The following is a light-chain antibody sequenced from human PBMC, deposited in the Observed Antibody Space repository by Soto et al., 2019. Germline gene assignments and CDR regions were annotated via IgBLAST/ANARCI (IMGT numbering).Light chain of an antibody. CDR3: SSFATSDTPMV. CDR2: DVS. J-gene: IGLJ2*01. CDR1: SSDVGGYNH. Sequence: QSALTQPASVSGSPGQSITISCTGTSSDVGGYNHVSWYQQHPGEAPKLMIYDVSSRPSGVSNRFSGSNAADTASLTISGLQAEDEADYYCSSFATSDTPMVFGGGTKVTVL. V-gene: IGLV2-14*03.